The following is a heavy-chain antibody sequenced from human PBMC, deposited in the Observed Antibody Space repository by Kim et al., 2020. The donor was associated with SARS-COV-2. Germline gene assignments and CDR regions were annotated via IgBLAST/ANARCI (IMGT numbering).Heavy chain of an antibody. CDR1: GFTFSSYG. V-gene: IGHV3-30*18. D-gene: IGHD2-2*01. CDR3: AKVVVPAAIPYYFDY. CDR2: ISYDGSNK. Sequence: GGSLRLSCAASGFTFSSYGMHWVRQAPGKGLEWVAVISYDGSNKYYADSVKGRFTISRDNSKNTLYLQMNSLRAEDTAVYYCAKVVVPAAIPYYFDYWG. J-gene: IGHJ4*01.